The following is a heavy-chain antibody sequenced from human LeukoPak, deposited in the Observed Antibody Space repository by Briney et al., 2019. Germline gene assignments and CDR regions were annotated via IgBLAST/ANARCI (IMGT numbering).Heavy chain of an antibody. CDR3: ARDVNGALDY. J-gene: IGHJ4*02. Sequence: GGSVRLSCAASGFTLSPYWMAWVRQAPGKGPEWVANIKGDGSDKGYVDSVKGRFAISRDNARNSLYLQMNSLRAEDTGVYYCARDVNGALDYWGQGTQVTVSS. CDR1: GFTLSPYW. D-gene: IGHD2-8*01. V-gene: IGHV3-7*01. CDR2: IKGDGSDK.